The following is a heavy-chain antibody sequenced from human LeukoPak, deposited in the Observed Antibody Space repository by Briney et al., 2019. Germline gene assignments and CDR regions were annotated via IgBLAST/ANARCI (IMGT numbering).Heavy chain of an antibody. CDR2: IRQDGSAK. Sequence: QSGGSLRLSCAASGFTFSTYWMSWVRQAPGKGLEWVANIRQDGSAKYYLDSVKGRFTISRDNAKNSLYLQMNSLRAEDTAVYSCTRDRQGPKLYEMHVWGQGTTVTVSS. CDR3: TRDRQGPKLYEMHV. D-gene: IGHD3-10*01. CDR1: GFTFSTYW. V-gene: IGHV3-7*01. J-gene: IGHJ6*02.